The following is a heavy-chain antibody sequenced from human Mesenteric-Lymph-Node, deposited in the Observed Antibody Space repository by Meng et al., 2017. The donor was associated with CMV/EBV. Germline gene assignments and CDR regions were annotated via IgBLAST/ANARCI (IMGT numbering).Heavy chain of an antibody. D-gene: IGHD3-22*01. CDR2: IWYDGSNK. CDR3: AKDFYYYDSSGYFDY. CDR1: GFTFSSYG. V-gene: IGHV3-33*06. J-gene: IGHJ4*02. Sequence: GGSLRLSCAASGFTFSSYGMHWVRQAPGKGLEWVAVIWYDGSNKYYADSVKGRFTISRDNSKNTLYLQMNSLRAEDTAVYYCAKDFYYYDSSGYFDYWGQGTLVTVSS.